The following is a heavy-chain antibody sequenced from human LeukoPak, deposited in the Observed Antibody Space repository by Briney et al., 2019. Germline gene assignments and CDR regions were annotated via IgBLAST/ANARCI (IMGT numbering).Heavy chain of an antibody. Sequence: GGTLRLSCAASGFTFSSYWMSWVRQAPGKGLEWVASIKQDGSEKYYVDSVKGRFTISRDNAKNSLYLQMNSLRAEDTALYYCARAPGEGWFDPWGQGTLVTVSS. V-gene: IGHV3-7*01. CDR3: ARAPGEGWFDP. D-gene: IGHD4-17*01. J-gene: IGHJ5*02. CDR1: GFTFSSYW. CDR2: IKQDGSEK.